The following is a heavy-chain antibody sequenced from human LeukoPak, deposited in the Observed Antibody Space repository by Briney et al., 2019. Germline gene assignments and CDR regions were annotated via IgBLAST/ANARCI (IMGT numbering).Heavy chain of an antibody. CDR2: IYYSGST. Sequence: PSETLSLTCTVSGGSISSSSYYWRWIRQPPGKGLEWIGSIYYSGSTYYNPSLKSRVTISVDTSKNQFSLKLSSVTAADTAVYYCARTVVVNYFDYWGQGTLVTVSS. D-gene: IGHD3-22*01. V-gene: IGHV4-39*01. J-gene: IGHJ4*02. CDR3: ARTVVVNYFDY. CDR1: GGSISSSSYY.